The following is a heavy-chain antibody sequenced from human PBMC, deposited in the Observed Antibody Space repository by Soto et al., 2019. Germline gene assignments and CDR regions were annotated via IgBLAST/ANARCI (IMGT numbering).Heavy chain of an antibody. CDR3: ARSGIAVAGRVY. CDR2: ISYDGSNK. J-gene: IGHJ4*02. CDR1: GFTFSSYA. D-gene: IGHD6-19*01. Sequence: QVQLVESGGGVVQPGRSLRLSCAASGFTFSSYAMHWVRQAPGKGLEWVAVISYDGSNKYYADSVKGRFTISRDNSKNTLQLQMNSMRAEDTAVYYCARSGIAVAGRVYWGQGTLVTVSS. V-gene: IGHV3-30-3*01.